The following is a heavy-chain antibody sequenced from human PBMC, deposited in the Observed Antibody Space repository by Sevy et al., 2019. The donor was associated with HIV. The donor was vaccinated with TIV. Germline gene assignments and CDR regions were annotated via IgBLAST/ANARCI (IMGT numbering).Heavy chain of an antibody. CDR1: DGSFNGYY. CDR2: INESGII. V-gene: IGHV4-34*01. CDR3: ARSPPVVVVPGAPSWFDP. Sequence: SETLSLTCAVHDGSFNGYYWNWIRQLPGKGLEWIGEINESGIIYYNPSLKSRVTISVDTSKKQFSLKLNSVTAADTAVYFCARSPPVVVVPGAPSWFDPWGQGTLVTVSS. J-gene: IGHJ5*02. D-gene: IGHD2-2*01.